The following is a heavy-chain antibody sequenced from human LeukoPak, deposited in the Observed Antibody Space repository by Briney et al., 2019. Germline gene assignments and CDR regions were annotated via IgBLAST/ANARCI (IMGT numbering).Heavy chain of an antibody. D-gene: IGHD3-10*01. Sequence: GESLKISCQGSGYIFTSYWITWVRQMPGRGLEWMGRIDPSDSYTNYSPSFQGQVTISADKSISTAYLQWSSLKASDTAMYYCARASSGSLRFDYWGQGTLVTVSS. CDR3: ARASSGSLRFDY. CDR1: GYIFTSYW. J-gene: IGHJ4*02. CDR2: IDPSDSYT. V-gene: IGHV5-10-1*04.